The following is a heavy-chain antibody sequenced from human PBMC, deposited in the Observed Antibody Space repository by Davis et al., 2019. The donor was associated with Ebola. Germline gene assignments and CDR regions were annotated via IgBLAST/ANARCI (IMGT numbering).Heavy chain of an antibody. CDR3: ARSIGADWGSRKAFDI. J-gene: IGHJ3*02. CDR1: GFMFSSYW. Sequence: GESLKISCAASGFMFSSYWMTWVRQAPGKGLEWVGNIKQDGSEQYYEDSVKGRFTISRDNAKNSLYVQMNSLRAEDTAVYYCARSIGADWGSRKAFDIWGQGTMVTVSS. V-gene: IGHV3-7*01. CDR2: IKQDGSEQ. D-gene: IGHD7-27*01.